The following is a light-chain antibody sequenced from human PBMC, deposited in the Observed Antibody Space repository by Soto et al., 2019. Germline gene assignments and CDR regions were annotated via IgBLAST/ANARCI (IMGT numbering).Light chain of an antibody. V-gene: IGKV1-39*01. CDR2: DAS. CDR3: QQSYTTPIT. J-gene: IGKJ3*01. CDR1: QTISRN. Sequence: DIQMTQSPSSLSASVGDRVTITCRASQTISRNLNWYQQKPGKAPKLLIYDASSFQSGVPSTFSGSGSGTDFTLTISSLQPEDFATYYCQQSYTTPITFGPGTIVDIK.